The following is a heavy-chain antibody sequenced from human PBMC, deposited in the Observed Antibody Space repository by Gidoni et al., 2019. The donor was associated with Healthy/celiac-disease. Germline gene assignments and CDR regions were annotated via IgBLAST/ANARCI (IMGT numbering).Heavy chain of an antibody. Sequence: QVQLQESGPGLVKPSQTLSLTCTVSGGSISSGSSYWSWIRQPAGKGLEWIGRIYTSGSTNYNPSLKSRVTISVDTSKNQFSLKLSSVTAADTAVYYCARGPIWFGEQDPAFLLRSWFDPWGQGTLVTVSS. V-gene: IGHV4-61*02. D-gene: IGHD3-10*01. CDR1: GGSISSGSSY. CDR3: ARGPIWFGEQDPAFLLRSWFDP. CDR2: IYTSGST. J-gene: IGHJ5*02.